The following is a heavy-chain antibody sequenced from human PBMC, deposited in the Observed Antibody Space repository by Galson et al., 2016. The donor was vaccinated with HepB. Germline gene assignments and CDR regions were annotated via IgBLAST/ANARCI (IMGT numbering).Heavy chain of an antibody. CDR2: IHHSGST. J-gene: IGHJ4*02. V-gene: IGHV4-4*02. CDR3: ATPGGMVTPY. Sequence: ETLSLTCAVSGGSIRSNNWWSWVRQPPGKGLEWIGEIHHSGSTNYNPSLKTRITISVDTSKNQFSLRLSSVTAADTAVYYCATPGGMVTPYWGQGTLVTVSS. D-gene: IGHD5-18*01. CDR1: GGSIRSNNW.